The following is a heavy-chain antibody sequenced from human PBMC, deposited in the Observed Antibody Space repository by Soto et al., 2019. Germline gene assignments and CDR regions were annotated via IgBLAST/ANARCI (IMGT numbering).Heavy chain of an antibody. CDR1: GGSFSGYY. D-gene: IGHD3-3*01. CDR3: ARGIWSGYYRAFDY. J-gene: IGHJ4*02. CDR2: INHSGST. V-gene: IGHV4-34*01. Sequence: QVQLQQWGAGLLKPSETLSLTCAVYGGSFSGYYWSWIRQPPEKGLEWIGEINHSGSTNYNPSLKSRVTISEDTSKIQFSLKLSSVTAADTAVYYCARGIWSGYYRAFDYWGQGTLVTVSS.